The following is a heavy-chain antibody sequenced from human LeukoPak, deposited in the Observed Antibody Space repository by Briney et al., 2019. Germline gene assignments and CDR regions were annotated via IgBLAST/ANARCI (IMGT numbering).Heavy chain of an antibody. Sequence: SETLSLTCAVYGGSFSGYYWSWIRQPPGKGLEWIGEINHSGSTNYNPSLKSRVTISVDTSKNQFSLKLSSVTAADTAVYYCARGASAAGTDNWFDPWGREPWSPSPQ. CDR3: ARGASAAGTDNWFDP. D-gene: IGHD6-13*01. V-gene: IGHV4-34*01. CDR2: INHSGST. CDR1: GGSFSGYY. J-gene: IGHJ5*02.